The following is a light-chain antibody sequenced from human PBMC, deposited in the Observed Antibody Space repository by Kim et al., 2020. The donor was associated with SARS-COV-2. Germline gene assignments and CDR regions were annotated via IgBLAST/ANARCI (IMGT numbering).Light chain of an antibody. CDR2: VKN. J-gene: IGLJ2*01. CDR3: HSWDSSGNHWI. CDR1: SLRRYY. Sequence: SSELTQDPAVSVALGQTVRITCQGDSLRRYYASWYQQKPGQAPVRVIYVKNNRPSGIPDRFSGSSSGNTASLTITGAQAEDEADYYCHSWDSSGNHWIFGGGTQLTVL. V-gene: IGLV3-19*02.